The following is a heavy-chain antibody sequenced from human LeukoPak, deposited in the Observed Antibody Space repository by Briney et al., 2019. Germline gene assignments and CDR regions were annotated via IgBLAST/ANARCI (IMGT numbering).Heavy chain of an antibody. Sequence: PSGTLSLTCTVSGGSISSGDYYWSWIRQPPGKGLEWIGYIYYSGSTYYNPSLKSRVTISVDTSKNQFSLKLSSVTAADTAVYYCARGPPRRSYYDILTGFNGYGMDVWGQGTTVTVSS. V-gene: IGHV4-30-4*01. J-gene: IGHJ6*02. CDR3: ARGPPRRSYYDILTGFNGYGMDV. D-gene: IGHD3-9*01. CDR1: GGSISSGDYY. CDR2: IYYSGST.